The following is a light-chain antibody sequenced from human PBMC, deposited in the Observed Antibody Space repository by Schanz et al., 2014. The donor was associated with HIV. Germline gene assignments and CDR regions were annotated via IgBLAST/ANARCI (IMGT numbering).Light chain of an antibody. V-gene: IGKV1-5*03. CDR2: KAS. CDR3: HQYTSFSQT. J-gene: IGKJ1*01. Sequence: DIQMTQSPSSLSASVGDRVTITCQASQDISNYLNWYQQKPGKAPKLLIYKASSLESGVPSRFSGSGSGTEFTLTITSLQPDDFATYYCHQYTSFSQTFGQGTNVEIK. CDR1: QDISNY.